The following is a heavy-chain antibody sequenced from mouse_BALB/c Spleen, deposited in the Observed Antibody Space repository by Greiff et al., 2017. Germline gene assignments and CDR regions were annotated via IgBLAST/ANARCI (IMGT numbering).Heavy chain of an antibody. CDR2: ISDGGSYT. CDR1: GFTFSDYY. CDR3: ARGYGNYGDYYAMDY. D-gene: IGHD2-10*02. J-gene: IGHJ4*01. V-gene: IGHV5-4*02. Sequence: EVQGVESGGGLVKPGGSLKLSCAASGFTFSDYYMYWVRQTPEKRLEWVATISDGGSYTYYPDSVKGRFTISRDNAKNNLYLQMSSLKSEDTAMYYCARGYGNYGDYYAMDYWGQGTSVTVSS.